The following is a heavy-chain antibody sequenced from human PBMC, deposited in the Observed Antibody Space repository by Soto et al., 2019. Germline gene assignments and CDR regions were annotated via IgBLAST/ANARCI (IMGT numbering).Heavy chain of an antibody. CDR3: ARVATDYYYYGMDV. J-gene: IGHJ6*02. Sequence: ASVKVSCKASGYTFTGYGISWVRQAPGQGLEWMGWISAYNGNTNYAQKLQGRVTMTTGTSTSTAYMELRSLRSDDTAVYYCARVATDYYYYGMDVWGQGTTVTVSS. V-gene: IGHV1-18*01. D-gene: IGHD5-12*01. CDR1: GYTFTGYG. CDR2: ISAYNGNT.